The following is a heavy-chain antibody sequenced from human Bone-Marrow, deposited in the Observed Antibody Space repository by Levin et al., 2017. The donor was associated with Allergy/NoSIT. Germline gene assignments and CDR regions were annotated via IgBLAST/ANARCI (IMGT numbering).Heavy chain of an antibody. D-gene: IGHD6-19*01. CDR3: ATAGSGWDNTPVFTSIYYYGMDV. V-gene: IGHV1-24*01. Sequence: GESLKISCKVSGYTLTELSMHWVRQAPGKGLEWMGGFDPEDGETIYAQKFQGRVTMTEDTSTDTAYMELSSLRSEDTAVYYCATAGSGWDNTPVFTSIYYYGMDVWGQGTTVTVSS. CDR2: FDPEDGET. J-gene: IGHJ6*02. CDR1: GYTLTELS.